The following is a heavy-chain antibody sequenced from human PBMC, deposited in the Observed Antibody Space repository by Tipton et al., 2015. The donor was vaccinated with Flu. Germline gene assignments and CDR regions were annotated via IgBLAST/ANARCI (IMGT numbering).Heavy chain of an antibody. V-gene: IGHV4-59*08. Sequence: TLSLTCIVSNGSLSTYYWNWIRQPPGKGLEWIGSIFHSGSTYYNVSLKSRVTISVDTSKNQFSLKLSSVTASDTAVYYCARRDYSNYVSEPKNWFDPWGQGALVTVSS. CDR1: NGSLSTYY. CDR3: ARRDYSNYVSEPKNWFDP. D-gene: IGHD4-11*01. CDR2: IFHSGST. J-gene: IGHJ5*02.